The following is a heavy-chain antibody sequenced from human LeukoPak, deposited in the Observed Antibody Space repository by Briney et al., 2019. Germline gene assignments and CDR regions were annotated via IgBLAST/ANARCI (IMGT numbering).Heavy chain of an antibody. V-gene: IGHV4-34*01. Sequence: PSETLSLTCAVYGGSFSGYYWSWIRQPPGKGLEWIGEINHSGSTNYNPSLKSRVTISVDTSKNQFSLKLSSVTAADTAVYYCARDSSVGTGWFDPWGQGTLVTVSS. CDR1: GGSFSGYY. J-gene: IGHJ5*02. CDR3: ARDSSVGTGWFDP. D-gene: IGHD2-21*02. CDR2: INHSGST.